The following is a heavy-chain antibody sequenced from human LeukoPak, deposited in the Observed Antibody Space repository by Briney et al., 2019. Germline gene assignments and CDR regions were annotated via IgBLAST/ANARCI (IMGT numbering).Heavy chain of an antibody. D-gene: IGHD3-22*01. CDR1: GYTFTSYG. J-gene: IGHJ6*02. CDR2: INPSGGST. Sequence: ASVKVSCKASGYTFTSYGISWVRQAPGHGLEWMGIINPSGGSTSYAQKFQGRVTMTRDTSTSTVYMELSSLRSEDTAVYYCAREVGVYYYDSSGHKNYYYYGMDVWGQGTTVTVSS. CDR3: AREVGVYYYDSSGHKNYYYYGMDV. V-gene: IGHV1-46*01.